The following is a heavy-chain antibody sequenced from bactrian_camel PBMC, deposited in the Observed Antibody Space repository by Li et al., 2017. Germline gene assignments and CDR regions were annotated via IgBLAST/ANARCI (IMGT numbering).Heavy chain of an antibody. J-gene: IGHJ4*01. V-gene: IGHV3S53*01. CDR1: GYRYRIVS. D-gene: IGHD5*01. CDR2: IDSDGDT. CDR3: TRETQWVGYHEFAEY. Sequence: HVQLVESGGGSVQSGDSLTLLCSAPGYRYRIVSMAWFRQGPGQYREGIAVIDSDGDTAYAESLKDRFTNSVDNAKNTLYLQLNSLTREDSAMYYCTRETQWVGYHEFAEYWGQGTQVTVS.